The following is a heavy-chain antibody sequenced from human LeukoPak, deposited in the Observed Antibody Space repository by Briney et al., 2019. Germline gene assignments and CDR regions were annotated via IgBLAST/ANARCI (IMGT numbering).Heavy chain of an antibody. CDR1: GYTFTGDY. D-gene: IGHD4-23*01. CDR3: ARGGVTSVVDV. Sequence: ASVKVSCKASGYTFTGDYMHWVRQAPGPGLEWMGWINPYNGNKNYAQKLQGRVTMTTDTSTSTAYMELRSLTSDDTAVYYCARGGVTSVVDVWGKGTTVTIST. CDR2: INPYNGNK. V-gene: IGHV1-18*04. J-gene: IGHJ6*04.